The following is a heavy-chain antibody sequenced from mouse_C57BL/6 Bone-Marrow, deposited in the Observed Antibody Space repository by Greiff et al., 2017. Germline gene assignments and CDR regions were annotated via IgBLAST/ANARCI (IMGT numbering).Heavy chain of an antibody. CDR1: GYTFTSYW. CDR3: ASQGDYDEVDY. V-gene: IGHV1-64*01. Sequence: QVQLQQSGAELVKPGASVKLSCKASGYTFTSYWLHWVKQRPGQGLEWIGMIHPNSGSTNYNEKFKSKATLTVDKSSSTASMQLSSLTSEDSAVYYCASQGDYDEVDYWGQGTSLTVTS. J-gene: IGHJ2*02. CDR2: IHPNSGST. D-gene: IGHD2-4*01.